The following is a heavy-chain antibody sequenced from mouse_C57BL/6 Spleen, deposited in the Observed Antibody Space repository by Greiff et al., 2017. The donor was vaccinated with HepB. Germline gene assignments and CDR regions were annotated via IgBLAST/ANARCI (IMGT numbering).Heavy chain of an antibody. V-gene: IGHV1-61*01. Sequence: QVQLKQPGAELVRPGSSVKLSCKASGYTFTSYWMDWVKQRPGQGLEWIGNIYPSDSETHYNQKFKDKATLTVDKSSSTAYMQLSSLTSEDSAVYYCATTVVFDYWGQGTTLTVSS. CDR1: GYTFTSYW. D-gene: IGHD1-1*01. CDR3: ATTVVFDY. CDR2: IYPSDSET. J-gene: IGHJ2*01.